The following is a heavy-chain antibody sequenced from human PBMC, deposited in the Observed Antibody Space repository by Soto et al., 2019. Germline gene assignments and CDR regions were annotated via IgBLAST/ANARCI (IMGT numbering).Heavy chain of an antibody. CDR2: IWYDGSNK. V-gene: IGHV3-33*06. CDR1: GSIFSGYG. D-gene: IGHD2-2*01. J-gene: IGHJ6*03. Sequence: QKYLVESGGGVVQPGGSLRLSCVASGSIFSGYGMHWVRQAPGKGLEWVAVIWYDGSNKYYADSVKGRFTISRDNSKNMLYLQMDSLRAEDTAVYYCAKDCYCSSTSCYAGWNYYYMDVWGKGTTVTVSS. CDR3: AKDCYCSSTSCYAGWNYYYMDV.